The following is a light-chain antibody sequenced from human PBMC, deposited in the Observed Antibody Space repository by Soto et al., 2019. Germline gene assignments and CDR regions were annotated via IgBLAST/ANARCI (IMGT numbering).Light chain of an antibody. Sequence: EIVMTQSPATLSVSPGERATLSCRASQGVSSNLAWYQQKPGQAARLLIYGASTRATGIPARFSGSGSGTEFTLTISSLQSEDFAVYYCQQYNNWPPWTFGQGTKVEIK. CDR1: QGVSSN. CDR3: QQYNNWPPWT. CDR2: GAS. J-gene: IGKJ1*01. V-gene: IGKV3-15*01.